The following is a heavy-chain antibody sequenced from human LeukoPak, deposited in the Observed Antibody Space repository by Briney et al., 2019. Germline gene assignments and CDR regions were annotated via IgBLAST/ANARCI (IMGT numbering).Heavy chain of an antibody. CDR3: ARDGGRLDY. CDR2: IQQDGSET. CDR1: GFSFGIYW. D-gene: IGHD3-16*01. V-gene: IGHV3-7*01. Sequence: GGSLRLSCAASGFSFGIYWMSWVRQAPGKGLEWVAYIQQDGSETYYADSVKGRFTISRDNAKNSLHLQMNSLRVEDTAVYYCARDGGRLDYWGQGTQVTVSS. J-gene: IGHJ4*02.